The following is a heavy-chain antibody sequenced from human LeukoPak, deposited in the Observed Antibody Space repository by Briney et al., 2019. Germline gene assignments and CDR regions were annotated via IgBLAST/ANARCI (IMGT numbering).Heavy chain of an antibody. D-gene: IGHD2-2*02. CDR2: ISSSSSYI. CDR1: GFTFSSYS. V-gene: IGHV3-21*01. J-gene: IGHJ5*02. Sequence: PGGSLRLSCAASGFTFSSYSMNWVRQAPGKGLEWVSSISSSSSYIYYADSVKGRFTISRDNAKNSLYLQMNSLRAEDTAAYYCSKDQLLYDNWFDPWGQGTLVTVSS. CDR3: SKDQLLYDNWFDP.